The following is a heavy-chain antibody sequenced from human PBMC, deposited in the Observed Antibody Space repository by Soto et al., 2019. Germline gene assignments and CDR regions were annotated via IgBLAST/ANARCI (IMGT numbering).Heavy chain of an antibody. D-gene: IGHD2-15*01. Sequence: HRGGSLRLSCVVSGLNFGSYDIHWVRRSVEKGLEWVAAILPLNAPHYADSVPGPFTLSRENATKSVYLQMNSLRVGHTAVYFCPSSSGPDLGGGCSPPDYWGQGTLFTVSS. J-gene: IGHJ4*02. V-gene: IGHV3-13*05. CDR2: ILPLNAP. CDR1: GLNFGSYD. CDR3: PSSSGPDLGGGCSPPDY.